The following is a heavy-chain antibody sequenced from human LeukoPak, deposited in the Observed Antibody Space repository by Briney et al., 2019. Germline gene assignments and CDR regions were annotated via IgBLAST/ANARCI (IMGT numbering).Heavy chain of an antibody. CDR1: GFTFTSYW. CDR2: INGDGIIT. V-gene: IGHV3-74*01. CDR3: ARDGGIYAFDI. J-gene: IGHJ3*02. Sequence: GGSLRLSCAPSGFTFTSYWTHWVRQAPGKGLVWVSRINGDGIITSYADSVKGRFTISRDNAKSTLYLQMNSLGAEDTAVYYCARDGGIYAFDIWGQGTMVTVSS.